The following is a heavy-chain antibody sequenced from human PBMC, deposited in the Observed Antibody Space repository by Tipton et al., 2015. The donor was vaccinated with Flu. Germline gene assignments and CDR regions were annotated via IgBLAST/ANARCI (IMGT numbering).Heavy chain of an antibody. D-gene: IGHD4-11*01. CDR3: ARRDYSNHVSEPKNWFDP. V-gene: IGHV4-38-2*01. J-gene: IGHJ5*02. Sequence: TLSLTCSVSGDSMGSNYFWGWIRQPPGQGLEWIGNVHRSGHPYYNPSLKSRVTMSVDSSKNQFSLRLTSVTAADTAVYYCARRDYSNHVSEPKNWFDPWGQGTLVTVSS. CDR1: GDSMGSNYF. CDR2: VHRSGHP.